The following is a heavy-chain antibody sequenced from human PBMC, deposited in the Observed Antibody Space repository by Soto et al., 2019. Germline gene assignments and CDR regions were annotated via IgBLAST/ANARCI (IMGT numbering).Heavy chain of an antibody. CDR3: ARSDNRNSLYGMDF. CDR1: GGSLSGYY. D-gene: IGHD1-7*01. Sequence: SETLCLTCAVYGGSLSGYYWSWIRQSPGKGLEWIGEINHRGSSDYNPSLKSRVTISIDASKNHVSLELTSVTAADTAVYYCARSDNRNSLYGMDFWGQGPAVTVSS. CDR2: INHRGSS. V-gene: IGHV4-34*01. J-gene: IGHJ6*02.